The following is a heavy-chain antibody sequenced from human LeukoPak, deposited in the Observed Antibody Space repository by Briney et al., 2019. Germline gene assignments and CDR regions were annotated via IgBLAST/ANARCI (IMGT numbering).Heavy chain of an antibody. J-gene: IGHJ3*02. CDR2: IKQDGSEI. CDR3: VRDGGKRGATAFDI. D-gene: IGHD2-15*01. CDR1: GFTFSNYW. Sequence: GGSLRLSCAASGFTFSNYWMGWVRQAPGKGLEWVANIKQDGSEIYYVDSVKGRFTISRDTAKDSLYLQMNSLRAEDTAVYYCVRDGGKRGATAFDIWGQGTEVTVSS. V-gene: IGHV3-7*01.